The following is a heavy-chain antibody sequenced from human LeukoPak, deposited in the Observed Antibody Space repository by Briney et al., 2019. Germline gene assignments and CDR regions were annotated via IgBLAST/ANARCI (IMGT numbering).Heavy chain of an antibody. Sequence: GGSLRLSCAASGFTFGSYGMSWVRQAPGKGLEWVSAISGSGGSTYYADSVKGRFTIPTDNSKNTLYLQMNSLRAEDTAVYYCARDRGYKSPHGFDIWGQGTMVTVSS. CDR2: ISGSGGST. J-gene: IGHJ3*02. V-gene: IGHV3-23*01. CDR1: GFTFGSYG. CDR3: ARDRGYKSPHGFDI. D-gene: IGHD5-18*01.